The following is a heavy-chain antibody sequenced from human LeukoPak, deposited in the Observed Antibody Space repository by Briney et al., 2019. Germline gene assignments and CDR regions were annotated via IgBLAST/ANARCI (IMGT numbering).Heavy chain of an antibody. J-gene: IGHJ4*02. V-gene: IGHV3-21*01. CDR1: GFTFSSYS. CDR2: ISSSSSYI. Sequence: PGGSLRLSCTASGFTFSSYSMNWVRQAPGKGLEWVSSISSSSSYIYYADSVKGRFTISRDNAKNSLYLQMNSLRAEDTAVYYCARDVNPTVTTMFDYWGQGTLVTVSS. D-gene: IGHD4-17*01. CDR3: ARDVNPTVTTMFDY.